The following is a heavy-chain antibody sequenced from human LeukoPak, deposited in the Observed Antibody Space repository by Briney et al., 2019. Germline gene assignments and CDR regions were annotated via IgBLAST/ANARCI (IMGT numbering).Heavy chain of an antibody. CDR1: GFTFSSYS. CDR2: ISSSSSYI. Sequence: PGGSLRLSCAASGFTFSSYSMNWVRQAPGKGLEWVSSISSSSSYIYYADSVKGRFTISRDSAKNSLYLQMNSLRAEDTAVYYCARERVDYGESPPDYWGQGTLVTVSS. D-gene: IGHD4/OR15-4a*01. J-gene: IGHJ4*02. V-gene: IGHV3-21*01. CDR3: ARERVDYGESPPDY.